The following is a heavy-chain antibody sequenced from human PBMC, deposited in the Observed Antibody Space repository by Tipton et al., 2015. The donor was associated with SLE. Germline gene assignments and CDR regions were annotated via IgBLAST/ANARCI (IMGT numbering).Heavy chain of an antibody. CDR1: GGSFSGYY. CDR3: ARQGPLWYYYYMDV. Sequence: TLSLTCAVYGGSFSGYYWSWIRQPPGKGLEWIGEINQRGSTNYNPSLKSRVTISVDTYKNQFSLKLSSVTAADTAVYYCARQGPLWYYYYMDVWGKGTTVTVSS. CDR2: INQRGST. D-gene: IGHD3-10*01. V-gene: IGHV4-34*01. J-gene: IGHJ6*03.